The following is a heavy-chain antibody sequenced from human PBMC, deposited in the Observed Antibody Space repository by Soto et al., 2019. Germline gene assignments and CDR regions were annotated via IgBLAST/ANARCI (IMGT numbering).Heavy chain of an antibody. Sequence: GASVKVSCKASGFTFTSSAVQWVRQARGQRLEWIGWIVVGSGNTNYAQKFQERVTITRDMSTSTAYMELSSLRSEDTAVYYCAADSYGDYYYYGMDVWDQGTTVTVSS. V-gene: IGHV1-58*01. D-gene: IGHD5-18*01. J-gene: IGHJ6*02. CDR1: GFTFTSSA. CDR2: IVVGSGNT. CDR3: AADSYGDYYYYGMDV.